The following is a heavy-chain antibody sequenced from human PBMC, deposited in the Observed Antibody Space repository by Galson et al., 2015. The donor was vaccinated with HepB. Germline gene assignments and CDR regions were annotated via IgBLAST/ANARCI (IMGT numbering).Heavy chain of an antibody. CDR3: ARDGLDIVVVPASLADY. Sequence: SCKASGYTFTSYGISWVRQAPGQGLEWMGWISAYNGNTNYAQKLQGRVTMTTDTSTSTAYMELRSLRSDDTAVYYCARDGLDIVVVPASLADYWGQGTLVTVSS. J-gene: IGHJ4*02. CDR2: ISAYNGNT. V-gene: IGHV1-18*04. CDR1: GYTFTSYG. D-gene: IGHD2-2*01.